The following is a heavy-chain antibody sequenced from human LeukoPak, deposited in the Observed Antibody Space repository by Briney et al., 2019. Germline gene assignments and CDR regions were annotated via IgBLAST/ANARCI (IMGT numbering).Heavy chain of an antibody. V-gene: IGHV3-30*02. J-gene: IGHJ6*03. Sequence: PGGSLRLSCAASGFTFSSYGMPWVRQAPGKGLEWVAFIRYDGSNKYYADSVKGRFTISRDNSKNTLYLQMNSLRAEDTAVYYCAKDRPLRYFDYMDVWGKGTTVTVSS. CDR3: AKDRPLRYFDYMDV. CDR2: IRYDGSNK. D-gene: IGHD3-9*01. CDR1: GFTFSSYG.